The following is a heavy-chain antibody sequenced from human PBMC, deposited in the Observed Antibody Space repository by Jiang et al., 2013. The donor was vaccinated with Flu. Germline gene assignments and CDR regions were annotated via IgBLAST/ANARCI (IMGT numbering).Heavy chain of an antibody. D-gene: IGHD3-9*01. J-gene: IGHJ4*02. CDR1: GFTFDDYA. CDR2: ISWNSGSI. CDR3: AKDKGYDILTGYFHL. V-gene: IGHV3-9*01. Sequence: GGGLVQPGRSLRLSCAASGFTFDDYAMHWVRQAPGKGLEWVSGISWNSGSIGYADSVKGRFTISRDNAKNSLYLQMNSLRAEDTALYYCAKDKGYDILTGYFHLWGQGTLVTVSS.